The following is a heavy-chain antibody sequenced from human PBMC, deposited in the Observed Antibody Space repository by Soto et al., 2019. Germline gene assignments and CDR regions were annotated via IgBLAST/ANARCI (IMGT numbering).Heavy chain of an antibody. CDR1: GFTFSSYS. CDR3: ARDRGIYTIRYYYYGMDV. D-gene: IGHD5-12*01. CDR2: ISYDGNNK. V-gene: IGHV3-30-3*01. Sequence: ESGGGVVQPGRSLRLSCAASGFTFSSYSMHWVRQAPGKGLEWVAVISYDGNNKYYADSEKGRFTISRDNSKNTVYLQMNSLRGDDTAIYYCARDRGIYTIRYYYYGMDVWGQGTTVTVSS. J-gene: IGHJ6*02.